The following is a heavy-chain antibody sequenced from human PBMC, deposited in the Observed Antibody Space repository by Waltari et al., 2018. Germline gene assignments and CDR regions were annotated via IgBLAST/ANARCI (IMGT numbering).Heavy chain of an antibody. J-gene: IGHJ6*02. CDR3: AGVAPIVPYYGLNV. CDR2: VNYYGRT. Sequence: QVQLQQWGAGLLRPSETLSLTCAVYGGSFSVYYWSWIRQPPGKGLEWIGEVNYYGRTNTNPSLKSRVTISVDRSKKQFSRKVTSVTAADTALYFCAGVAPIVPYYGLNVWGQGTTVAVSS. V-gene: IGHV4-34*01. D-gene: IGHD6-6*01. CDR1: GGSFSVYY.